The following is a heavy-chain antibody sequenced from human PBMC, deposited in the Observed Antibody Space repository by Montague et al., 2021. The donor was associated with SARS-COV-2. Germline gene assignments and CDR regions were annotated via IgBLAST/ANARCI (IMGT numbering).Heavy chain of an antibody. V-gene: IGHV4-34*01. CDR3: ARGVYSRWIFVVSPRYDFDY. Sequence: SETLSLTCAVYTEAFNGYYWTWIRQPPGKGLEWIGEVSHPGSAKYNPSLKNRVTISVDTYRNQVSLRLTSVTAADTATYYCARGVYSRWIFVVSPRYDFDYWGQGNMVAVSA. J-gene: IGHJ4*02. CDR2: VSHPGSA. D-gene: IGHD2-2*03. CDR1: TEAFNGYY.